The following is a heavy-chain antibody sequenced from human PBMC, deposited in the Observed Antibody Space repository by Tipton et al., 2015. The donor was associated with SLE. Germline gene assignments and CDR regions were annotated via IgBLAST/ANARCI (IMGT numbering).Heavy chain of an antibody. V-gene: IGHV4-34*01. CDR3: ARGERWLRGAFEI. CDR2: INQSGST. CDR1: GGSFSGHY. D-gene: IGHD5-24*01. Sequence: TLSLTCAVYGGSFSGHYWSWIRQPPGKGLEWIGEINQSGSTNYNPSLKSRLIMSVDASKNQFSLKLSSVIAADTAVYYCARGERWLRGAFEIWGQGTMVTVSS. J-gene: IGHJ3*02.